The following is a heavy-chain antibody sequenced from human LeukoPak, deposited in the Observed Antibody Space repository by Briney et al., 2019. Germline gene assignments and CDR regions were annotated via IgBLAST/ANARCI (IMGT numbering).Heavy chain of an antibody. CDR2: IYYSGST. V-gene: IGHV4-59*01. D-gene: IGHD6-13*01. CDR3: ARVGSSFLDAFDI. Sequence: PSETLSLTCTVSGGSISSYYWSWIRQPPGKGLEWIGYIYYSGSTNYNPSLKSRVTISVDTSKNQFSLKLSSVTAADTAVYYCARVGSSFLDAFDIWGQGTMVTASS. CDR1: GGSISSYY. J-gene: IGHJ3*02.